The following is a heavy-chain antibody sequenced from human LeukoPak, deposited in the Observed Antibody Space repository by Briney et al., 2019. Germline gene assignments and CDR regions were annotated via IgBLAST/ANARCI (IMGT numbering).Heavy chain of an antibody. CDR3: ARVFAGTSIDY. Sequence: GGSLRLYCAASGFTFSSYSMNWVRQAPGKGLEWVSSISSSSSYIYYADSVKGRFTISRDNAKNSLYLQMNSLRAEDTAVYYCARVFAGTSIDYWGQGTLVTVSS. D-gene: IGHD2-2*01. CDR1: GFTFSSYS. CDR2: ISSSSSYI. V-gene: IGHV3-21*01. J-gene: IGHJ4*02.